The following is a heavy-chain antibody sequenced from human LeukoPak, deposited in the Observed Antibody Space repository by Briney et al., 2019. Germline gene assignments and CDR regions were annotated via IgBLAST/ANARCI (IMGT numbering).Heavy chain of an antibody. CDR1: GGSFSGYY. Sequence: SETLSLTCAVYGGSFSGYYWSWIRQPPGKGLEWIGEINHSGSTNYNPFLKSRVTISVDTSKNQFSLKLSSVTAADTAVYYCARGRGTDYWGQGTLVTVSS. CDR3: ARGRGTDY. CDR2: INHSGST. J-gene: IGHJ4*02. D-gene: IGHD1-1*01. V-gene: IGHV4-34*01.